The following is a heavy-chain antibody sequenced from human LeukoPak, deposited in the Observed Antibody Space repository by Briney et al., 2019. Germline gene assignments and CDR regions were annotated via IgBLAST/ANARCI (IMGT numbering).Heavy chain of an antibody. CDR1: GFTFSYAW. CDR3: TEGLAY. V-gene: IGHV3-15*04. CDR2: IASTAHGGTT. D-gene: IGHD2-21*01. Sequence: PGGSLRLSCAASGFTFSYAWMSWVRQAPGKGLEWVGRIASTAHGGTTDYAAPVKGRFTISRDDSKDTLYLQMNSLKTEDTAVYFCTEGLAYWGQGTLVTVSS. J-gene: IGHJ4*02.